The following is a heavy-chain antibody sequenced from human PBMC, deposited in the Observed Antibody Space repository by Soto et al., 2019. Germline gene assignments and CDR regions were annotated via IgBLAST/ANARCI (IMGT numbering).Heavy chain of an antibody. CDR2: KFHSGST. D-gene: IGHD4-17*01. Sequence: TLSLTCAVSSGSISTSHWWTWVRQPPGKGLEWIGEKFHSGSTTYNPSLKSRVTISVDKSMNQFSLKLTSLTAADTAVYFCARINGDLISFDSWGQGALVTVSS. CDR1: SGSISTSHW. J-gene: IGHJ4*02. V-gene: IGHV4-4*01. CDR3: ARINGDLISFDS.